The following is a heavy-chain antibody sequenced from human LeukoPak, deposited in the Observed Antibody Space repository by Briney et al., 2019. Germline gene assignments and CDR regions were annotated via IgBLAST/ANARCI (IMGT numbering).Heavy chain of an antibody. CDR1: GFSFSSYA. CDR3: ARDTYGMDV. V-gene: IGHV3-30*04. Sequence: PGGSLRLSCAASGFSFSSYAMHWVRHAPGKGLEWVAVISYDGSNNDYADSVKGRFTISRDNSKNTLYLQINSLLPGDTAVYNCARDTYGMDVWGEGTTLTVSS. J-gene: IGHJ6*02. CDR2: ISYDGSNN.